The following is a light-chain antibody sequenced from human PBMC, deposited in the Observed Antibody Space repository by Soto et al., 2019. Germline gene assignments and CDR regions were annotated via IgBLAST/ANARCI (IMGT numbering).Light chain of an antibody. Sequence: QSALTQPRSVSGSPGQSVTISCTGTSSDVGDYNYVSWYQQHPGKAPKLMIYDVSKRPSGVPDRFSGSKSGNTASLTISGLQAEDEADYYCCSYAGSYSLYVFGTGTK. CDR3: CSYAGSYSLYV. CDR2: DVS. CDR1: SSDVGDYNY. V-gene: IGLV2-11*01. J-gene: IGLJ1*01.